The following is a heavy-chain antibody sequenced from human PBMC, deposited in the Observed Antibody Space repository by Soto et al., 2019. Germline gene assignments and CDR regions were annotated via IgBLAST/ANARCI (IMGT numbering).Heavy chain of an antibody. Sequence: EVQLVESGGGFIQPGGSLRLSCTASEFTFSSYSFNWVRQAPGKGLEWVSHIGISGTPVYYADSVKGRFTISRDNGKNSLYLQMNSLRAEDTALYYCARDRPRVEGHTDVWDKGTTVTVSS. CDR2: IGISGTPV. J-gene: IGHJ6*03. CDR1: EFTFSSYS. CDR3: ARDRPRVEGHTDV. V-gene: IGHV3-48*01.